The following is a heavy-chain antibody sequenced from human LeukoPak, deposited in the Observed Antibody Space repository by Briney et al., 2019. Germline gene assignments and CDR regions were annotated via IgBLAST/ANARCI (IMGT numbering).Heavy chain of an antibody. CDR3: AKERSAFDL. CDR1: GFTCSSFA. V-gene: IGHV3-33*06. Sequence: GGSLRLSCAASGFTCSSFAMHWVRQAPGRGLEWAAVTWQHGSDVAYADSVKGRFIISRDDAKNTVFLQMNSLRDEDTAVYYCAKERSAFDLWGQGTMVSVSS. J-gene: IGHJ3*01. CDR2: TWQHGSDV.